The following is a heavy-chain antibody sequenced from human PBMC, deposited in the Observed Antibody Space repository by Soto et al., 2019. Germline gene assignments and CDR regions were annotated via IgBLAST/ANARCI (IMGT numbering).Heavy chain of an antibody. CDR2: IYYSGST. CDR1: GGSISSGGYY. D-gene: IGHD3-22*01. V-gene: IGHV4-31*03. Sequence: SETLSLTCTVSGGSISSGGYYWSWIRQHPGKGLEWIGYIYYSGSTYYNPSLKSRVTISVDTSKNQFSLKLSSVTAADTAVYYCARLDSSGYYVDYWGQGTLVTVPS. CDR3: ARLDSSGYYVDY. J-gene: IGHJ4*02.